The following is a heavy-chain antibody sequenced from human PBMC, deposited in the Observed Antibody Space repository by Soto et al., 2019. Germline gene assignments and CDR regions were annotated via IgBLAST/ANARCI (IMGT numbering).Heavy chain of an antibody. CDR3: ARDRLGATGDY. CDR1: GYTFTSYG. Sequence: GGPVKVSCKASGYTFTSYGISWVRQAPGQGLEWMGWISAYNANTNYEQKLQGRVTMTTDTSTSTSYMELRSLRSDDTAVYFCARDRLGATGDYWGQGTLVTVSS. V-gene: IGHV1-18*01. CDR2: ISAYNANT. J-gene: IGHJ4*02. D-gene: IGHD1-26*01.